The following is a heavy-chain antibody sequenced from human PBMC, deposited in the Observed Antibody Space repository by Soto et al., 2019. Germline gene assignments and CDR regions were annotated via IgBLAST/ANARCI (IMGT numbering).Heavy chain of an antibody. CDR3: ARALGLELRLNAFDI. CDR1: GYTFTSYY. J-gene: IGHJ3*02. CDR2: INPSGGST. V-gene: IGHV1-46*03. Sequence: ASVKVSCKASGYTFTSYYMHWVRQAPGKGLGWMGIINPSGGSTSYAQKFQGRVTMTMDTSTSTVYVELSSLRSEDTAVYYCARALGLELRLNAFDIWGQGTMVTVSS. D-gene: IGHD1-7*01.